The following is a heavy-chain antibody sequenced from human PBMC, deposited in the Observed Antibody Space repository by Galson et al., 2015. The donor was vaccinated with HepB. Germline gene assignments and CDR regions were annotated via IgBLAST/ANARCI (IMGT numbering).Heavy chain of an antibody. CDR2: INPSGGST. CDR3: ARGYDIVTGYSESFDY. J-gene: IGHJ4*02. Sequence: SVKVSCKASGYTFTSYYMHWVRQAPGQGLEWMGIINPSGGSTSYAQKFQGRVTMTRDTSTSTVYMELSSLRSEDTAVYYCARGYDIVTGYSESFDYWGQGTLVTVSS. D-gene: IGHD3-9*01. CDR1: GYTFTSYY. V-gene: IGHV1-46*01.